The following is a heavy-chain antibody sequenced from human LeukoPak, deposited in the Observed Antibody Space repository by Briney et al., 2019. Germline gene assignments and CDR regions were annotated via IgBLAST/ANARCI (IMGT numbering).Heavy chain of an antibody. Sequence: GGSLRLSCAASGFTFSSYAMHWVRQAPGKELEWVAVISYDGSNKYYADSVKGRFTISRDNSKNTLYLQMNSLRAEDTAVYYCARDGYCSGGSCYITGPNWFDPWGQGTLVTVSS. CDR1: GFTFSSYA. J-gene: IGHJ5*02. CDR2: ISYDGSNK. CDR3: ARDGYCSGGSCYITGPNWFDP. V-gene: IGHV3-30-3*01. D-gene: IGHD2-15*01.